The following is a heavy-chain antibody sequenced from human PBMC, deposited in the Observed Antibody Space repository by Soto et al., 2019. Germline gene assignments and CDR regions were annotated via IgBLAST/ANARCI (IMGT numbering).Heavy chain of an antibody. V-gene: IGHV3-21*01. J-gene: IGHJ3*02. CDR3: ASPTDYYDSSGYLDAFDI. CDR1: GFTFSSYS. D-gene: IGHD3-22*01. Sequence: GGSLRLSCAASGFTFSSYSMNWVRQAPGKGLEWVSSISSSSSYIYYADSVKGRFTISRDNAKNSLYLQMNSLRAEDTAVYYCASPTDYYDSSGYLDAFDIWGQGTMVTVSS. CDR2: ISSSSSYI.